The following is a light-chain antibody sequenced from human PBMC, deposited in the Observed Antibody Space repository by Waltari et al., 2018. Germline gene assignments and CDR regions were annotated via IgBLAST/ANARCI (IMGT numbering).Light chain of an antibody. J-gene: IGKJ1*01. CDR3: QHHFRLPAT. V-gene: IGKV3-20*01. Sequence: IMSPQSPGTLSLSPGERATLSCRASQSISRYLAWYPQKPRQAPRLLIYGAATRATGIPDRFSGSGSGTDFSLTISGLEPEDAAVYYCQHHFRLPATFGQGTKVEIK. CDR2: GAA. CDR1: QSISRY.